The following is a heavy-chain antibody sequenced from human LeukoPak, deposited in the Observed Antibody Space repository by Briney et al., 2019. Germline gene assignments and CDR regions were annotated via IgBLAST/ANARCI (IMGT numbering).Heavy chain of an antibody. V-gene: IGHV3-23*01. Sequence: PGGSLSFSFAAPGFTLTTNPRSWVRQPPGKGLEWVSAISGSGGSTYYADSVKGRFTISRDNSKNTLYLQMNSLRAEDTAVYYCAKGWGLHDYWGQGTLVTVSS. CDR3: AKGWGLHDY. D-gene: IGHD2-21*02. CDR1: GFTLTTNP. J-gene: IGHJ4*02. CDR2: ISGSGGST.